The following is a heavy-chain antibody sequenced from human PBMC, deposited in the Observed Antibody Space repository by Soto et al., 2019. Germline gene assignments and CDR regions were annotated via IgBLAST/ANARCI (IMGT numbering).Heavy chain of an antibody. CDR1: GGSISSYY. CDR2: IYYSGST. V-gene: IGHV4-59*08. Sequence: SETLSLTCTVSGGSISSYYWSWIRQPPGKGLEWIGYIYYSGSTNYNPSLKSRVTISVDTSKNQFSLKLSSVTAADTAVYYCARLGRERLRPYSYYMDGWGKGPTVTVSS. CDR3: ARLGRERLRPYSYYMDG. D-gene: IGHD6-25*01. J-gene: IGHJ6*03.